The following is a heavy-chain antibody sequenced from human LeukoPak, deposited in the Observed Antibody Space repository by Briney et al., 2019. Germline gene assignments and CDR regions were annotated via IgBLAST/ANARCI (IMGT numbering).Heavy chain of an antibody. D-gene: IGHD6-13*01. CDR2: ISGSGGST. Sequence: GGSLRLSCEASGFTFNIYAMSWVRQAPGKGLEWVSGISGSGGSTYYAGSVKGRFTISRDNSKNTLYLQMNSLRAEDTAVYYCAKGPFRGTWYYYYGLDVWGQGTTVTVSS. CDR1: GFTFNIYA. V-gene: IGHV3-23*01. J-gene: IGHJ6*02. CDR3: AKGPFRGTWYYYYGLDV.